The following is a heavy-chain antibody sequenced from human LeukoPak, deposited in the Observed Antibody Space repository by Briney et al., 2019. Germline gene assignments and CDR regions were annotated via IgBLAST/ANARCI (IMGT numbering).Heavy chain of an antibody. CDR2: IYYSGST. CDR1: GGSINSGAHF. V-gene: IGHV4-31*03. D-gene: IGHD5-18*01. Sequence: PSETLSLTCTVSGGSINSGAHFWSWIRQHPGKGLEWIGYIYYSGSTHYNPSLKSRISMSVDASKNQFSLKLTSVTAADTAVYYCARDGGGYTYGGDDYYYMDVWGKGTTVTVSS. J-gene: IGHJ6*03. CDR3: ARDGGGYTYGGDDYYYMDV.